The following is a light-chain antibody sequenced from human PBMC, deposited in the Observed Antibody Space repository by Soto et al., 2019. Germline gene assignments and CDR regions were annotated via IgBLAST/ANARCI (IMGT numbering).Light chain of an antibody. CDR1: SSNIGSNT. CDR2: NNN. Sequence: QLVLTQPPSASGTPGQRVTISCSGSSSNIGSNTVNWYQQLPGTAPKLLIYNNNQRPSGVPDRFSGSKSGTSASLAISGLQSEDEADYYCAAWDDSLNGSYVFGTGTKVTVL. V-gene: IGLV1-44*01. J-gene: IGLJ1*01. CDR3: AAWDDSLNGSYV.